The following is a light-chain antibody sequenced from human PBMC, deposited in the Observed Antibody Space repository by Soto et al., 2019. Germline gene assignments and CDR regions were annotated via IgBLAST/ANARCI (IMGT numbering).Light chain of an antibody. J-gene: IGKJ1*01. CDR1: QCIGNY. CDR3: QQSYHTAWT. V-gene: IGKV1-39*01. Sequence: DIQMTQSPSSLSASVGDRVTITCRARQCIGNYLNWYQQRPGKAPNLLSYAASSMISGVPSRFSGSGSRTDFTLTITSLRPEDFATYYCQQSYHTAWTFGQGTKVEI. CDR2: AAS.